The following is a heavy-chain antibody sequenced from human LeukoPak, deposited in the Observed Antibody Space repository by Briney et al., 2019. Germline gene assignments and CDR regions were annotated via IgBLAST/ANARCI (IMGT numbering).Heavy chain of an antibody. Sequence: GGSLRLSCAASGCTFSSYWMSWVRQARGKGLEGVANIKQDGSEKYYVDSVKGRFTISRDNAKNSLYLQMNSLRAEDTAVYYCARGGSSWPFDYWGQGTLVTVSS. CDR3: ARGGSSWPFDY. D-gene: IGHD6-13*01. CDR1: GCTFSSYW. J-gene: IGHJ4*02. V-gene: IGHV3-7*01. CDR2: IKQDGSEK.